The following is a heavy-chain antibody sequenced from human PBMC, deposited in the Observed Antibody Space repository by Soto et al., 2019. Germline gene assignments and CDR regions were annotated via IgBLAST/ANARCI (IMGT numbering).Heavy chain of an antibody. D-gene: IGHD3-10*01. CDR2: ISRDGNTK. Sequence: QVQLVESGGGVVQPGRSLRLSCAASGFTLSNNGMHWVRQAPGKGLEWEAVISRDGNTKFYADSVKGRFAISKDNSENTLYLQMNSLRLEDTAVYFCARELASGNWGQGTLVTVSS. CDR1: GFTLSNNG. J-gene: IGHJ4*02. V-gene: IGHV3-30*03. CDR3: ARELASGN.